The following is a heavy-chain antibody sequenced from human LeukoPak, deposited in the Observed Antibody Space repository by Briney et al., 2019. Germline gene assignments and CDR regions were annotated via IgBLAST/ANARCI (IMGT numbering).Heavy chain of an antibody. CDR1: GFTLRGYT. V-gene: IGHV3-48*01. CDR3: ARGGRMQVLGYFDY. D-gene: IGHD2-8*02. CDR2: ISGGTSTI. J-gene: IGHJ4*02. Sequence: PGGSLRLSCGASGFTLRGYTMNWVRQAPGKGLEWLSYISGGTSTIYYADSVKGRFTISRDNANNSLYLQMNSLRADDTAVYYCARGGRMQVLGYFDYWGQGTLVTVSS.